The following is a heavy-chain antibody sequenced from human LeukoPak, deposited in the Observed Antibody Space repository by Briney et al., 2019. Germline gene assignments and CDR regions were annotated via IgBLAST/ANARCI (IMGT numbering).Heavy chain of an antibody. V-gene: IGHV5-51*01. J-gene: IGHJ1*01. CDR2: IYPGDSDT. CDR1: GYSFTTYW. Sequence: GESLKISCKGSGYSFTTYWIGWVRQMPGKGLEWMGTIYPGDSDTRYSPSFQGQVTISADKSINAAYLHWSSLKASDTAIYYCARRGASSEYFHDWGQGTLVTVSS. CDR3: ARRGASSEYFHD.